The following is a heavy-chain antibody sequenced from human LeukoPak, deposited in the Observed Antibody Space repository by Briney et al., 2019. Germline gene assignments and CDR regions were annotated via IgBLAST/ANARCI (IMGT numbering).Heavy chain of an antibody. D-gene: IGHD3-22*01. CDR3: ARGDSSGYPDY. CDR1: GGSISSSKW. CDR2: IYHTGST. Sequence: SGTLSLTCAVSGGSISSSKWWSRVRQPPGKGLEWIGEIYHTGSTNYNPSLKSRVTISVDKSKDQFSLKLTSVTAADTAVYYCARGDSSGYPDYWGQGSLVTVSS. V-gene: IGHV4-4*02. J-gene: IGHJ4*02.